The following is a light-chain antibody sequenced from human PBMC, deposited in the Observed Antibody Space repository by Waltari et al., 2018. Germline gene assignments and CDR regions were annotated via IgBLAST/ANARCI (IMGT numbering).Light chain of an antibody. J-gene: IGKJ1*01. CDR1: QSIGNS. Sequence: EIVLTQSPDFQSVTPKETVTITCRASQSIGNSLHCYQHKSEQSPKLLMKYASQSVSGVPSRFAGGGSVTDFTLTINSLEAEDAATYYCHQSRSLPWTFGQGTKVEIK. CDR3: HQSRSLPWT. V-gene: IGKV6-21*01. CDR2: YAS.